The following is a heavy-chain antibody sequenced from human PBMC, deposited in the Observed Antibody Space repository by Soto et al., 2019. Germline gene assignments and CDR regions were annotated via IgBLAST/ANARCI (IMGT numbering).Heavy chain of an antibody. CDR2: ISWNSGSI. J-gene: IGHJ5*02. V-gene: IGHV3-9*01. D-gene: IGHD6-19*01. CDR3: AKDSYSSGWYAPGWFDP. CDR1: GFTFDDYA. Sequence: GGSLRLSCAASGFTFDDYAMHWVRQAPGKGLEWVSGISWNSGSIGYADSVKGRFTISRDNAKNSLYLQMNSLRAEDTALYYCAKDSYSSGWYAPGWFDPWGQGTLVTVSS.